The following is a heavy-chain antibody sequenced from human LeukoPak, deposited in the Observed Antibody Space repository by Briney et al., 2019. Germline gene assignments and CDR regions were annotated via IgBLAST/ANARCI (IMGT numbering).Heavy chain of an antibody. CDR3: AKDLYGYFDWLRSNLLDY. J-gene: IGHJ4*02. V-gene: IGHV3-23*01. CDR2: ISGSGGST. CDR1: GFTFSSYG. Sequence: GGSLRLSCAASGFTFSSYGMSWVRQAPGKGLERVSAISGSGGSTYYADSVNGRFTISRDNSKNTLYLQMTSLRAEDTAVYYCAKDLYGYFDWLRSNLLDYWGQGTLVTVSS. D-gene: IGHD3-9*01.